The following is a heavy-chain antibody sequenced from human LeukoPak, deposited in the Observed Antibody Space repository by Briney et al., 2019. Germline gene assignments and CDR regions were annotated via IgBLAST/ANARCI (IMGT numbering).Heavy chain of an antibody. J-gene: IGHJ5*02. CDR2: IYYSGST. V-gene: IGHV4-59*01. D-gene: IGHD3-10*01. CDR1: GGSISSYY. Sequence: SETLSLTCTVSGGSISSYYWSWIRQPPGKGLEWIGYIYYSGSTNYNPSLKSRVTISVDTSKNQFSLKLSSVTAADTAAYYCARDNTMVREANWFDPWGQGTLVTVSS. CDR3: ARDNTMVREANWFDP.